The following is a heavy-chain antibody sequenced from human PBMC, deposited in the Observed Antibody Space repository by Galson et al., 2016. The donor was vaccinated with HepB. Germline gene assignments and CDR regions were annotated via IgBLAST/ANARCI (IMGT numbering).Heavy chain of an antibody. J-gene: IGHJ4*02. CDR1: GGTFSNYA. Sequence: SVQVSCKASGGTFSNYAIRWVRQAPGHGLDWVGWVNTNHGAATYAQGFTGRFVFSIDTSVSTGFLQISSLRVDDTAVYYCARDPLALWGQGTLVTDSS. V-gene: IGHV7-4-1*02. CDR2: VNTNHGAA. CDR3: ARDPLAL.